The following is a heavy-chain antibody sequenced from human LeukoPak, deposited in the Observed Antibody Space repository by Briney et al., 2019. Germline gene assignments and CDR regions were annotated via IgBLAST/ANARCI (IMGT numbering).Heavy chain of an antibody. CDR1: GFTFSSYA. CDR3: ARVPY. Sequence: GGSLRLSCAASGFTFSSYAMHWVRQAPGKGLEWVAVISYDGSNKYYADSVKGRFTISRDNSKNTLYLQMNSLRAEDAAVYYCARVPYWGQGTLVTVSS. J-gene: IGHJ4*02. V-gene: IGHV3-30*04. CDR2: ISYDGSNK.